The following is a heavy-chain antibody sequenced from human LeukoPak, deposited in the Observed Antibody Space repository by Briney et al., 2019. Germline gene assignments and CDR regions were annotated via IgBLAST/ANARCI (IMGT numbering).Heavy chain of an antibody. CDR2: IYPGDSDT. Sequence: GESLKISCKGSGYSFTSYWIGWVRQMPGKGLEWMGIIYPGDSDTRYSPSFQGQVTISADKSISTAYLQWSSLKAPDTAMYYCARRKEGDSSGWYYFDYWGQGTLVTVSS. D-gene: IGHD6-19*01. V-gene: IGHV5-51*01. J-gene: IGHJ4*02. CDR3: ARRKEGDSSGWYYFDY. CDR1: GYSFTSYW.